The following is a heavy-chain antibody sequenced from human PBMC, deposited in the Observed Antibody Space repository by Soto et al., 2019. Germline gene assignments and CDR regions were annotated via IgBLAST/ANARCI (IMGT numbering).Heavy chain of an antibody. Sequence: PGGSLRLSCAASGFTFSSYWMSWVRQAPGKGLEWVANIKQDGSEKYYVDSVKGRFTISRDNAKTSLYLQMNSLRAEDTAVYYCARDWGIAVAAFDYWGQGTLVTVSS. J-gene: IGHJ4*02. CDR3: ARDWGIAVAAFDY. D-gene: IGHD6-19*01. V-gene: IGHV3-7*03. CDR1: GFTFSSYW. CDR2: IKQDGSEK.